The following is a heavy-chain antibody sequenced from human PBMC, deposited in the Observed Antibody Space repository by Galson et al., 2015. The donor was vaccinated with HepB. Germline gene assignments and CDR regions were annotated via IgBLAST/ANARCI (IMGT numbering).Heavy chain of an antibody. CDR1: GFTFSSYS. Sequence: SLRLSCAASGFTFSSYSMNWVRQAPGKGLEWVSYISSSSSTIYYADSVKGRFTISRDNAKNSLYLQMNSLRAEDTAVYYCAREFGLMSFWFDPWGQGTLVTVSS. D-gene: IGHD2-8*01. CDR2: ISSSSSTI. CDR3: AREFGLMSFWFDP. J-gene: IGHJ5*02. V-gene: IGHV3-48*01.